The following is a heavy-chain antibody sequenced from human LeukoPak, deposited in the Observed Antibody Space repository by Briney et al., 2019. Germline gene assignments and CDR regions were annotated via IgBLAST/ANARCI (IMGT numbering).Heavy chain of an antibody. V-gene: IGHV7-4-1*02. Sequence: ASVKVSCKASGYTFTSYAMNWVRQAPGQGLEWMGWINTNTGNPTYAQGFTGRFVFSLDTSVSTAYLQISSLKAEDTAVYYCARDGRPHCSSTSCYVARYYYYYYYMDVWGKGTTVTVSS. D-gene: IGHD2-2*01. J-gene: IGHJ6*03. CDR2: INTNTGNP. CDR3: ARDGRPHCSSTSCYVARYYYYYYYMDV. CDR1: GYTFTSYA.